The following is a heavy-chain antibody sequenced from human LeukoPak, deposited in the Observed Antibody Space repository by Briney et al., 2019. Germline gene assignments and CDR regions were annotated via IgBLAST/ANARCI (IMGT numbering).Heavy chain of an antibody. Sequence: GGSLRLSCAASGFTFSSYSMNWVRQAPGKGLEWVSSISSGSSYIYYADSVKGRFTISRDNAKNTVYLQMSSLRDEDTAIYYCARDSTYYYFDYWGQGTLVTVSS. CDR2: ISSGSSYI. CDR3: ARDSTYYYFDY. J-gene: IGHJ4*02. D-gene: IGHD1-26*01. CDR1: GFTFSSYS. V-gene: IGHV3-21*04.